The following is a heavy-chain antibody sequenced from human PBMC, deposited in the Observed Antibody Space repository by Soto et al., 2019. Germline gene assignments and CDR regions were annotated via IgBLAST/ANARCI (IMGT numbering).Heavy chain of an antibody. V-gene: IGHV2-5*02. Sequence: QITLKESGPTLVKPTQTLTLTCTVSGFSLSTRGVGVGWIRQSPGKALEWLAVIYWDDDKRYSPSLKSRLTISKDTSKNQVVLTMTNMDPVDTATYYCAHRSNPTYSGCAWGAAGYFDYWGQGTLVTVSS. D-gene: IGHD5-12*01. CDR2: IYWDDDK. CDR3: AHRSNPTYSGCAWGAAGYFDY. CDR1: GFSLSTRGVG. J-gene: IGHJ4*02.